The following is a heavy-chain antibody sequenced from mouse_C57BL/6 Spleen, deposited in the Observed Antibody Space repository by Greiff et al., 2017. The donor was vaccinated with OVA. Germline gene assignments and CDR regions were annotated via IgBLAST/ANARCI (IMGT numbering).Heavy chain of an antibody. D-gene: IGHD2-3*01. V-gene: IGHV10-3*01. J-gene: IGHJ4*01. CDR3: VREGIYDGYDGRAMDY. CDR2: ISCKSSNYAT. Sequence: EVHLVESGGGLVQPKGSLKLSCAASGFTFNTYAMHWVRQAPGKGFEWVARISCKSSNYATYYADSVKDRFTISRDDSQSMLYRQMNNLKTEDTAVYYCVREGIYDGYDGRAMDYWGQGTAVTV. CDR1: GFTFNTYA.